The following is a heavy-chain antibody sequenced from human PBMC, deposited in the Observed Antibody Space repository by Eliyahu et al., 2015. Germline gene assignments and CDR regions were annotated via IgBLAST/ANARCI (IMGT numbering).Heavy chain of an antibody. CDR3: ARGGTTVGFDI. CDR2: IYYSGNT. Sequence: QVQLQESGPGLVKPSQTLSLTCTVPGGSIXGSPYYWSWIRQHPEKGLEWIAYIYYSGNTYYNPSLQSRVTISVDTSKNHFSLKLSSVTAADTALYYCARGGTTVGFDIWGQGTMVTVSS. J-gene: IGHJ3*02. CDR1: GGSIXGSPYY. V-gene: IGHV4-31*03. D-gene: IGHD4-11*01.